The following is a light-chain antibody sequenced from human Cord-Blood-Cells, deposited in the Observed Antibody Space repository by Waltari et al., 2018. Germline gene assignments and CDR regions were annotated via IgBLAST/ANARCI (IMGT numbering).Light chain of an antibody. CDR1: QSVSSN. J-gene: IGKJ2*01. CDR2: GAS. V-gene: IGKV3-15*01. CDR3: QQYNNWYT. Sequence: EIVMTQSLATLSVSPGERANLSCMASQSVSSNLSWYQQKTGQAPRLLIYGASTRATGIPARFSGSGSGTEFTLTISSLQSEDFAVYYCQQYNNWYTFGQGTKLEIK.